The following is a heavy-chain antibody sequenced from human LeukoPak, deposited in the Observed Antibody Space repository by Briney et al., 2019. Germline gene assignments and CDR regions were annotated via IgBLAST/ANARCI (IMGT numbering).Heavy chain of an antibody. Sequence: GESLKISCQGSGYSFTSYWIGWVRQMPGKGLEWMGIIFPSDSDTRYNPSFQGQVTISADKSISTAYLQWSSLKASDTAMYFCARGLRPMRYFEYWGQGTLVTVSS. CDR1: GYSFTSYW. CDR2: IFPSDSDT. J-gene: IGHJ4*02. V-gene: IGHV5-51*01. D-gene: IGHD3-3*01. CDR3: ARGLRPMRYFEY.